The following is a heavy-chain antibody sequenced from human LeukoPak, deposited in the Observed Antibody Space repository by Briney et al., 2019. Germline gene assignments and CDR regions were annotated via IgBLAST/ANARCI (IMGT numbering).Heavy chain of an antibody. Sequence: ASVKVSCKASGYTFTSYAMNWVRQAPGQGLEWMGWINTNTGNPTYAQGFTGRFVFSLDTSVSTAYLQISSLKAEDTAVYYCAKDREVQGQNAFDIWGQGTMVTVSS. J-gene: IGHJ3*02. D-gene: IGHD3-10*01. V-gene: IGHV7-4-1*02. CDR1: GYTFTSYA. CDR3: AKDREVQGQNAFDI. CDR2: INTNTGNP.